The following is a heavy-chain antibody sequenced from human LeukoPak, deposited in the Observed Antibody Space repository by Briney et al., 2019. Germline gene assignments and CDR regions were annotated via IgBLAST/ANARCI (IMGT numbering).Heavy chain of an antibody. Sequence: SETLSLTCTVSGGSISSYYWSWVRQPPGKRLEWIGCFYYSGSTNYNPSLKSRVTISVDTSKNQFSLKLSSVTAADTAVYYCARSRLHPIIFDYWGQGILVTVSS. CDR3: ARSRLHPIIFDY. CDR2: FYYSGST. CDR1: GGSISSYY. J-gene: IGHJ4*02. D-gene: IGHD5-24*01. V-gene: IGHV4-59*12.